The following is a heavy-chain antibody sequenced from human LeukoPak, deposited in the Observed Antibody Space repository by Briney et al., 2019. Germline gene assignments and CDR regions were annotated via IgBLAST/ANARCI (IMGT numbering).Heavy chain of an antibody. Sequence: PGRSLRLSCAASGFTFSSYGMHWVRQAPGKGLEWVAVISYDGSNKYYADSVKGRFTISRDNSKNTLYLQMNSLRAEDTAVYYCAKDPLPRDGYNYNGMDVWGQGTTVTVSS. J-gene: IGHJ6*02. CDR3: AKDPLPRDGYNYNGMDV. D-gene: IGHD5-24*01. CDR1: GFTFSSYG. V-gene: IGHV3-30*18. CDR2: ISYDGSNK.